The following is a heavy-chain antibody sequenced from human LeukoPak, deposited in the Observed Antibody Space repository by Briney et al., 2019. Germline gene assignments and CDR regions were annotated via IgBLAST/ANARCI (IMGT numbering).Heavy chain of an antibody. Sequence: GGSLRLSCAAPGFSFSRNDMHWVRQPTGKRLEWVSRIGSAGDTYNAGSVKGRFTISRGNTNNSLYLHMNGLRAGDTAVYYCARSGVVTNSTDFTDYYCIDVWGKGTTVTVSS. V-gene: IGHV3-13*01. CDR1: GFSFSRND. J-gene: IGHJ6*03. CDR3: ARSGVVTNSTDFTDYYCIDV. D-gene: IGHD3-22*01. CDR2: IGSAGDT.